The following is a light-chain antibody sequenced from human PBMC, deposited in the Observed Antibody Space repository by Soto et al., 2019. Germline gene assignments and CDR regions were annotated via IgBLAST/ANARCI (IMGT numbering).Light chain of an antibody. J-gene: IGLJ3*02. CDR3: AAWDDSLTGWV. Sequence: QAVVTQPPSASGTPGQRVTISCSGSSSHIGRNTVNWYQQLPGTAPKLLIYSNNQRPSGVPDRFSGSRSGTSASLAISGLQSEDEADYYCAAWDDSLTGWVFGGGTKLTVL. CDR2: SNN. V-gene: IGLV1-44*01. CDR1: SSHIGRNT.